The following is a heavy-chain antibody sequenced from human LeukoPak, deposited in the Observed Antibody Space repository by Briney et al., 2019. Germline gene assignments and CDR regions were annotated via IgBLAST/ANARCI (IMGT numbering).Heavy chain of an antibody. D-gene: IGHD3-10*01. V-gene: IGHV3-30-3*01. CDR2: ISYDGSNK. CDR1: GFTFSSYA. Sequence: GGSLRLSCAASGFTFSSYAMHWVRQAPGKGLEWVAVISYDGSNKYYADSVKGRFTISRDNAKNTLYLQMNSLRAEDTAVYYCARDLRAYGSGSYYLDRWGQGTLVTVSS. CDR3: ARDLRAYGSGSYYLDR. J-gene: IGHJ4*02.